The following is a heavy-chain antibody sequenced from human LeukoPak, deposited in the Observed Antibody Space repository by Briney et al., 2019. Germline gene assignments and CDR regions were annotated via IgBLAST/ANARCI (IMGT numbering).Heavy chain of an antibody. J-gene: IGHJ4*02. V-gene: IGHV3-66*01. CDR3: ARGLGSSDRGPLVY. D-gene: IGHD6-6*01. CDR2: IYSGGST. Sequence: GGSLRLSCAASGFTVSSNYMSWVRQAPGKGLEWVSVIYSGGSTYYADSVKGRFTISRDNSKNTLYLQMNSLRAEDTAVYYCARGLGSSDRGPLVYWGQGTLVTVFS. CDR1: GFTVSSNY.